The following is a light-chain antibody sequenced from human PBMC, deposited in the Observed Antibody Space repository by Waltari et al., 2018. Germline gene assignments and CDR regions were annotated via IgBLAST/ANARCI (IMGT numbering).Light chain of an antibody. V-gene: IGKV3-20*01. Sequence: MASQTVRTTCLTWYQQNPGQAPTRLIYGASSRATGIPDMFSGSVSGTDFSLTISSLEPEDFAVYYCQQYDISPRTFGGGTKVEIK. J-gene: IGKJ4*01. CDR2: GAS. CDR3: QQYDISPRT. CDR1: QTVRTTC.